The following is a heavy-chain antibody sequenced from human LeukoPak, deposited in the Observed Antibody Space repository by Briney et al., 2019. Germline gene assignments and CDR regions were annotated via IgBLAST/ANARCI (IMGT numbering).Heavy chain of an antibody. CDR3: ARDILATSIAAPYY. CDR1: GGSISSSTYY. D-gene: IGHD6-13*01. V-gene: IGHV4-39*07. CDR2: IFYSGRT. Sequence: NASETLSLTCTVSGGSISSSTYYWGWIRQPPGKGLEWIGSIFYSGRTYYNPSLKSRVTMSVDTSKNQFSLRLSSANAADTAVYYCARDILATSIAAPYYWGQGTLVTVSS. J-gene: IGHJ4*02.